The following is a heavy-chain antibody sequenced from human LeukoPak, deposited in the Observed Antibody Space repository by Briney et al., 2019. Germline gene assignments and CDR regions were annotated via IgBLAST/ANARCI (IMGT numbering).Heavy chain of an antibody. CDR2: LYSGGST. Sequence: GGSLRLSCAASGFTVSSNYMSWVRQAPGKGLEWVSVLYSGGSTYYADSVKGRFTISRDNSKNTVYLQMNSLRGEDTAVFYCASDKGTFAFDIWGQGTMVTVSS. CDR3: ASDKGTFAFDI. D-gene: IGHD3-10*01. V-gene: IGHV3-53*01. CDR1: GFTVSSNY. J-gene: IGHJ3*02.